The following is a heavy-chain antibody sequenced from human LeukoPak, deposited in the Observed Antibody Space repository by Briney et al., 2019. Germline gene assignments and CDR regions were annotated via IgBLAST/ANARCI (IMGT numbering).Heavy chain of an antibody. V-gene: IGHV1-46*01. CDR2: ISPSGGTT. CDR3: ARGELLFPYGMDV. J-gene: IGHJ6*02. D-gene: IGHD3-10*01. Sequence: ASVKVSCKASGYTFTSYYIHWVQQAPGQGLEWMGIISPSGGTTNYAQKFRGRVTMTRDTSTSTVYMELSSLRSEDTAVYYCARGELLFPYGMDVWGLGTTVTVSS. CDR1: GYTFTSYY.